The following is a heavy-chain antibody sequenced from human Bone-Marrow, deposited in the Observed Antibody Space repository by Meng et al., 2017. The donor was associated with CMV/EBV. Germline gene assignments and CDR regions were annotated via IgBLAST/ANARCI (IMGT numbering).Heavy chain of an antibody. J-gene: IGHJ5*02. CDR2: IKQDGSEK. V-gene: IGHV3-7*01. Sequence: GGSLRLSCAASGFTFSSYWMSWVRQAPGKGLEWVANIKQDGSEKYYVDSVKGRFTISRDNAKNSLYLQMNSLRAGDTAVYYCARESYIVVVPAAIPVGDKYNWFDPWGQGPLVTGSS. CDR3: ARESYIVVVPAAIPVGDKYNWFDP. D-gene: IGHD2-2*02. CDR1: GFTFSSYW.